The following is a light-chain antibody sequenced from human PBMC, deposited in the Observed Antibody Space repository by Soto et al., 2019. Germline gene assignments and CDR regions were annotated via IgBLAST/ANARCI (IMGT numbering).Light chain of an antibody. Sequence: DIQMTQSPSSLSASVGDRVTITCRASQSISSYLNWYQQKPGKAPKLLIYAASSLQSGVPSRFSGSGSGTDFTLPISSLQPEDFATYYCQQRYSTPRITFGQGTRLEIK. CDR1: QSISSY. J-gene: IGKJ5*01. CDR2: AAS. V-gene: IGKV1-39*01. CDR3: QQRYSTPRIT.